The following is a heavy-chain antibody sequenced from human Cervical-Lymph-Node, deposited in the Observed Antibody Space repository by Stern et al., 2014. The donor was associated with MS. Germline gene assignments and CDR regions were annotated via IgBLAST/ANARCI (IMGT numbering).Heavy chain of an antibody. Sequence: VQLVESGGGVVQPGRSLRLSCAASGFTFSSYGMHWVRQAPGKGLEWVAVISYDGSNKYYADSVKGPFTISRDNSKNKLYLQMNSLGAEDTVVYYFAKDTGSMSGYDKYPSFASWGQGTLVPVSP. CDR3: AKDTGSMSGYDKYPSFAS. D-gene: IGHD5-12*01. J-gene: IGHJ4*02. V-gene: IGHV3-30*18. CDR1: GFTFSSYG. CDR2: ISYDGSNK.